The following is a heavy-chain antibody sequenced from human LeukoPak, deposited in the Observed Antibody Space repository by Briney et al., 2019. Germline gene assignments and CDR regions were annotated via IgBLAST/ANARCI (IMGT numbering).Heavy chain of an antibody. D-gene: IGHD2-2*01. CDR2: INTNTGNP. Sequence: ASVKVSCKASGNPSTTFPIIGWHQPPGQGLNGLGWINTNTGNPTYAQGFTGRFVFSLDTSVSTAYLQISSLKAEDTAVYYCARDNKAAMIAFDYWGQGTLVTVSS. J-gene: IGHJ4*02. CDR1: GNPSTTFP. CDR3: ARDNKAAMIAFDY. V-gene: IGHV7-4-1*02.